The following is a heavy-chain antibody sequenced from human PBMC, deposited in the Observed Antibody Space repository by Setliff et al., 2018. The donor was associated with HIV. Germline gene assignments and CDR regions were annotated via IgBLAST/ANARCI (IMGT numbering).Heavy chain of an antibody. Sequence: GESLKISCAASGFTFSTYSMHWVRQAPGKGLEWVSSIDSSSTFIYCADSVEGRFTISRDNAKNSLYLQMNSLRGEDTALYYCARSVRGALYFDFWGQGTLVTVSS. J-gene: IGHJ4*02. CDR2: IDSSSTFI. CDR1: GFTFSTYS. V-gene: IGHV3-21*01. D-gene: IGHD2-8*01. CDR3: ARSVRGALYFDF.